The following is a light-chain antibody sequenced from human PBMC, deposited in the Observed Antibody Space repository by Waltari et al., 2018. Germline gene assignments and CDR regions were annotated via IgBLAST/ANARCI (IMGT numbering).Light chain of an antibody. V-gene: IGKV2-28*01. Sequence: VMTQSPLSLPVTPGEPASISCRSSQSLLNGNGDNYLVWYLQKPGQSPQLLIYLGSNRASGVPDRFSGSGSGTDFKLKISRVGGEDVWVYYCMQSLQTPITFGQGTRLEIK. J-gene: IGKJ5*01. CDR3: MQSLQTPIT. CDR2: LGS. CDR1: QSLLNGNGDNY.